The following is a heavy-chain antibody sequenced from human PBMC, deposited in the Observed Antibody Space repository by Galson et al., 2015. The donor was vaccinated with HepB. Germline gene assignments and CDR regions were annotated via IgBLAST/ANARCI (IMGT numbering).Heavy chain of an antibody. CDR2: ISAYNGNT. CDR1: GYTFTSYG. D-gene: IGHD2-2*01. V-gene: IGHV1-18*01. J-gene: IGHJ6*02. CDR3: ARDRSRYCGSTSCLRGMDV. Sequence: SVKVSCKASGYTFTSYGISWVRQAPGQGLEWMGWISAYNGNTKYAQKLQGRVTMTTDTSTSTAYMEVRSLRSDDTAVYYCARDRSRYCGSTSCLRGMDVWGQGTTVTVSS.